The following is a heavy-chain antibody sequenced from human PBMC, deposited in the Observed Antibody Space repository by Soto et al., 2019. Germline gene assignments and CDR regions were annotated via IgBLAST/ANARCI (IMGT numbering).Heavy chain of an antibody. Sequence: QVQLVQSGAEVKKPGTSVKVSCKASGYTFTTYDINWVRQAPGQGLEWMGWITPHSGKTGYAPKFQGRVTMTRDTSISTAYMELSSLRSEDTAVYFCARGWEVPAATFDSWGQGTLVTVSS. CDR3: ARGWEVPAATFDS. D-gene: IGHD2-2*01. V-gene: IGHV1-8*01. J-gene: IGHJ4*02. CDR1: GYTFTTYD. CDR2: ITPHSGKT.